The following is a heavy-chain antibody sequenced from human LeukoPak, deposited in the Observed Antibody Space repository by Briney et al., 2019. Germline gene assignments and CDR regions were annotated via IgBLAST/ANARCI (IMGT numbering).Heavy chain of an antibody. D-gene: IGHD1-26*01. CDR3: ARDPYGVGALGDAFDI. CDR2: ISSSGSTI. CDR1: GFTFSDYY. Sequence: GGSLRLCCAASGFTFSDYYMSWIRQAAGKGLEWVSYISSSGSTIYYADSVKGRFTISRDNAKNSLYLQMNSLRAEDTAVYYCARDPYGVGALGDAFDIWGQGTMVTVSS. V-gene: IGHV3-11*01. J-gene: IGHJ3*02.